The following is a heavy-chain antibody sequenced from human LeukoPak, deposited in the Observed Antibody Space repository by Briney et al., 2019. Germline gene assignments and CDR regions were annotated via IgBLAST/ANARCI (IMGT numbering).Heavy chain of an antibody. Sequence: SQTLSLTCTVSGGSISSGGYYWSWIRQPPGKGLEWIGYIYYSGSTYYNPSLKSRVTISVDTSKNQFSLKLSSVTAADTAVYYCARDRGYCSGGSCYSALRFQHWGQGTLVTVSS. V-gene: IGHV4-31*03. CDR1: GGSISSGGYY. CDR2: IYYSGST. D-gene: IGHD2-15*01. J-gene: IGHJ1*01. CDR3: ARDRGYCSGGSCYSALRFQH.